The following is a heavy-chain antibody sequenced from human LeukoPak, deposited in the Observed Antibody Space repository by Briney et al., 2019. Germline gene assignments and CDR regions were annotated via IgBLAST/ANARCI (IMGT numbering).Heavy chain of an antibody. D-gene: IGHD3-10*01. Sequence: TGGSLRLSCSASGFTFSSYAMHGVRQAPGKGLEYVSAISSNGGSTYYADSVKGRFTISRDNSKNTLYLQMSSLRAEDTAVYYGVKDRTYNYYGYGDYWGQGTLVTVSS. CDR2: ISSNGGST. CDR3: VKDRTYNYYGYGDY. CDR1: GFTFSSYA. V-gene: IGHV3-64D*06. J-gene: IGHJ4*02.